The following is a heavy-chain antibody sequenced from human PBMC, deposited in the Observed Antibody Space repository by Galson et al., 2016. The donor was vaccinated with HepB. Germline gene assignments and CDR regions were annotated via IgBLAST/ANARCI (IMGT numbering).Heavy chain of an antibody. V-gene: IGHV3-48*01. CDR3: AREGAIFGVVTNWFDP. D-gene: IGHD3-3*01. J-gene: IGHJ5*02. Sequence: SLRLSCAASGFTFSSYSMNWVRQAPGKGLEWVSYIGSSSSTIYYADSVKGRFTISRDNAKNSLYLQMNSLRAEDTAVYYCAREGAIFGVVTNWFDPWGQGTLVTVSS. CDR1: GFTFSSYS. CDR2: IGSSSSTI.